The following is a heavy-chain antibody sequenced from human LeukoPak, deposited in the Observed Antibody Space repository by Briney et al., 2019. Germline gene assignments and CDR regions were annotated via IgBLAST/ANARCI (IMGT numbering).Heavy chain of an antibody. CDR3: ARVGLNYDYVWGSYRSRTWFDP. CDR1: GGSISSGDYY. V-gene: IGHV4-30-4*01. D-gene: IGHD3-16*02. Sequence: SQTLSLTCTVSGGSISSGDYYWSWIRQPPGKGLEWIGYIDYSGSTYYNPSLKSRVTISVDTSKNQFSLKLSSVTAADTAVYYCARVGLNYDYVWGSYRSRTWFDPWGQGTLVTVSS. CDR2: IDYSGST. J-gene: IGHJ5*02.